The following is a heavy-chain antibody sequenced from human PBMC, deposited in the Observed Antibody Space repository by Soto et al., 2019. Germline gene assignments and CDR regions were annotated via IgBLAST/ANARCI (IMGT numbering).Heavy chain of an antibody. V-gene: IGHV3-48*01. CDR3: ARSLSDSSSSGNYYFDY. D-gene: IGHD6-6*01. CDR2: ISSSSSTI. CDR1: GFTFSSYS. J-gene: IGHJ4*02. Sequence: GGSLRLSCAASGFTFSSYSMNWVRQAPGKGLEWVSYISSSSSTIYYADSVKGRFTISRDNAKNSLYLQMNSLRAEDTAVYYCARSLSDSSSSGNYYFDYWGQGTLVTVSS.